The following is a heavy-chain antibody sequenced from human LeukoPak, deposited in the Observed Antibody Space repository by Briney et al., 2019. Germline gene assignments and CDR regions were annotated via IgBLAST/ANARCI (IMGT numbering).Heavy chain of an antibody. J-gene: IGHJ4*02. D-gene: IGHD1-26*01. CDR2: ISSSGSYI. CDR3: ARDELHTGTYFPFDY. Sequence: GGSLRLSCAASGFTFSSYAMSWVRLAPGKGLEWVSSISSSGSYIYYADSVKGRFTISRDNAKNSLYLQMNSLRAEDTAVYYCARDELHTGTYFPFDYWGQGTLVTVSS. CDR1: GFTFSSYA. V-gene: IGHV3-21*01.